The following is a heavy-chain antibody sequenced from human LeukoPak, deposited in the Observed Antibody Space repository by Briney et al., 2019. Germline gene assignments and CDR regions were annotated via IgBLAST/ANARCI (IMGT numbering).Heavy chain of an antibody. Sequence: GGSLRLSCAASGFTFSSYWMHWVRQAPGKGLGWVSRINSDGSSTSYADSVKGRFTISRDNAKNTLYLQMNSLRAEYTAVYYCARVVVYYDILTGHLYYFDYWGQGTLVTVSS. V-gene: IGHV3-74*01. CDR1: GFTFSSYW. CDR3: ARVVVYYDILTGHLYYFDY. D-gene: IGHD3-9*01. J-gene: IGHJ4*02. CDR2: INSDGSST.